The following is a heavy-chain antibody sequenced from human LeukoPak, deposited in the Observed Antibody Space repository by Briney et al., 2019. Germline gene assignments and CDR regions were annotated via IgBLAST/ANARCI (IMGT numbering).Heavy chain of an antibody. Sequence: GGSLRLSCAASGFTFTTYNINWVRQAPGKGLEWVSYISTTSSNIYYATSVEGRFTISRDKAKNLVYLHMDSLRDEDTAVYYCSRDGGFWSAYPLDYWGQGALVTVSS. CDR3: SRDGGFWSAYPLDY. CDR1: GFTFTTYN. CDR2: ISTTSSNI. J-gene: IGHJ4*02. D-gene: IGHD3-3*01. V-gene: IGHV3-48*02.